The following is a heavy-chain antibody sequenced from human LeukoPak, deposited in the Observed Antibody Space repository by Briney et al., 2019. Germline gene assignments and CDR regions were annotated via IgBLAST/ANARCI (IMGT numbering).Heavy chain of an antibody. CDR1: GFTFRSYA. J-gene: IGHJ5*02. Sequence: PGGSLRLSCAASGFTFRSYAMHWVRLAPGKGLEWVSATTGGGDRTYYADSVKGRFTISRDNSENTLCLQMNSLRADDTAVYYCAKDRATLVVPASSPTNWFDPWGQGTLVTVSS. CDR2: TTGGGDRT. V-gene: IGHV3-23*01. CDR3: AKDRATLVVPASSPTNWFDP. D-gene: IGHD2-2*01.